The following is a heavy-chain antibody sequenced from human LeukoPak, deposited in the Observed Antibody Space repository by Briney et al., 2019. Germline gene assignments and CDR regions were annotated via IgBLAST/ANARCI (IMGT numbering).Heavy chain of an antibody. CDR1: GGSLSSPNYY. J-gene: IGHJ5*02. Sequence: SETLSLTCIVSGGSLSSPNYYWGWIRQPPRKGLEWIGSIYYSGTTYYNPSLKSRLTISVDTSKNQFSLKLTSVTAADTAVYYCARHDYYGSLNWFDPWGEGTLITVSS. D-gene: IGHD3-10*01. CDR2: IYYSGTT. V-gene: IGHV4-39*01. CDR3: ARHDYYGSLNWFDP.